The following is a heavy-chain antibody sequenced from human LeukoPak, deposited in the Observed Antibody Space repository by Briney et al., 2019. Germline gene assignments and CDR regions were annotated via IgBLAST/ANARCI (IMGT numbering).Heavy chain of an antibody. CDR1: GYTFTSYD. CDR2: MNPNSGNT. J-gene: IGHJ4*02. CDR3: ARGGYSYGYITPPDY. D-gene: IGHD5-18*01. Sequence: ASVKVSCKASGYTFTSYDINWVRQATGQGLEWMGWMNPNSGNTGYAQKFQGRVTMTRNTSISTAYMELSGLRSEDTAVYYCARGGYSYGYITPPDYWGQGTLVTVSS. V-gene: IGHV1-8*01.